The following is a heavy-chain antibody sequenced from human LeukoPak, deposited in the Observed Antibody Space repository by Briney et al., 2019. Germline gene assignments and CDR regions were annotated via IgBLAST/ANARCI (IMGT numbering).Heavy chain of an antibody. Sequence: PGRSLRLSCTASGFTFGDYAMSWFRQAPGKGLEWVGFIRSKAYGGTTEYAASVKGRFTISRDDSKSIAYLQMNSLKTEDTAVYYCTRDRTMDTAMVYAFDIWGQGTMVTVSS. CDR2: IRSKAYGGTT. V-gene: IGHV3-49*03. D-gene: IGHD5-18*01. CDR3: TRDRTMDTAMVYAFDI. J-gene: IGHJ3*02. CDR1: GFTFGDYA.